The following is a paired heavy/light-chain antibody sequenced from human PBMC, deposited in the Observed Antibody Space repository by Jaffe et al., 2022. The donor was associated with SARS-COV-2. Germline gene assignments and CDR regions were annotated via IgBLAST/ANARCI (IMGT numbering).Heavy chain of an antibody. CDR3: AAQRGGIAALDY. Sequence: QVQLVQSGAEVKKTGASVKVSCKASGYTFTDYYVHWVRQAPGQGLEWMGWINPNTGDTNYAQRFQGWVAMTRDTSISTAYMVLSRLRSDDTAVYYCAAQRGGIAALDYWGQGTLVTVSS. J-gene: IGHJ4*02. CDR2: INPNTGDT. D-gene: IGHD6-13*01. CDR1: GYTFTDYY. V-gene: IGHV1-2*04.
Light chain of an antibody. CDR2: TAS. Sequence: DIQMTQSPSTLSASVGDRVIITCRASQSISSWLAWYQQRPGKAPKLLIYTASNLESGVPSRFSGSGSGTEFTLTISSLQPDDFATYYCQQYHNSLTFGQGTKVEVK. V-gene: IGKV1-5*03. J-gene: IGKJ1*01. CDR3: QQYHNSLT. CDR1: QSISSW.